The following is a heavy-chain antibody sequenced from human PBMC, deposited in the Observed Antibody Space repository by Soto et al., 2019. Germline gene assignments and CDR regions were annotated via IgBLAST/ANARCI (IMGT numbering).Heavy chain of an antibody. V-gene: IGHV4-31*03. D-gene: IGHD4-4*01. CDR3: AGVTVTTFDYYYYMDV. J-gene: IGHJ6*03. CDR2: LSYSGST. Sequence: QVQLQESGPGLVKPSQTLSLTCTVSGGSISSGGYYWSWIRQHPGKGLEGIGYLSYSGSTYDNPSLASRVTRSGDTSKNRFSLKLSSVTAADTAVYYCAGVTVTTFDYYYYMDVWGKGTTVTVSS. CDR1: GGSISSGGYY.